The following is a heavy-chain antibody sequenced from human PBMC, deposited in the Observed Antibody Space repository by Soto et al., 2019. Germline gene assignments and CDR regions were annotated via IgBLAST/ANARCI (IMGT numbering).Heavy chain of an antibody. D-gene: IGHD3-22*01. CDR1: GFTFSSYA. CDR2: ISYDGSNK. J-gene: IGHJ4*02. CDR3: ARVRNYYDSSGYQGPLDY. V-gene: IGHV3-30-3*01. Sequence: AGGSLRLSCAASGFTFSSYAMHWVRQAPGKGLEWVAVISYDGSNKYYADSVKGRFTISRDNSKNTLYLQMNSLRAEDTAVYYCARVRNYYDSSGYQGPLDYWGRGTLVTVSS.